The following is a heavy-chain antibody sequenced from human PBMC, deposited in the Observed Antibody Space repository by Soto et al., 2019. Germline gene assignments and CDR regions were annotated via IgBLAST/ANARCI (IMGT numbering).Heavy chain of an antibody. V-gene: IGHV4-39*02. CDR2: IYYRGNA. CDR3: ARLEGLATISYYFDF. CDR1: DDSINSDKYY. D-gene: IGHD3-9*01. J-gene: IGHJ4*02. Sequence: QLQLQESGPGLVKPSETLSLTCSVSDDSINSDKYYWGWIRQPPGKGLEWMGSIYYRGNAYYNPSLQHRVTISLDKSRSHFSLKLNSVTAADSAVYFCARLEGLATISYYFDFWGPGALVTVSS.